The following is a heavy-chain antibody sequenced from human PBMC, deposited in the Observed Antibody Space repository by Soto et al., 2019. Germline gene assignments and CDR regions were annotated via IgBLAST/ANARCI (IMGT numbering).Heavy chain of an antibody. CDR2: IWYDGSDK. J-gene: IGHJ4*02. Sequence: GSLRLSCAASEFTFSSYGMHWVRLTPGKGLEWVAIIWYDGSDKYYADSVRGRFTISRDNSKNTLSLQMNSLRAEDTAVYHCAFGNLSYYFDYWGQGTPVTVSS. CDR1: EFTFSSYG. D-gene: IGHD3-16*01. V-gene: IGHV3-33*01. CDR3: AFGNLSYYFDY.